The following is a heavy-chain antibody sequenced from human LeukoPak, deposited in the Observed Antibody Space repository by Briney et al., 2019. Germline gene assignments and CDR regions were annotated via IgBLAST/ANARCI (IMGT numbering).Heavy chain of an antibody. J-gene: IGHJ4*02. CDR1: GYIFNNYG. CDR2: ISGYNGNT. Sequence: ASVKVSYKASGYIFNNYGISWVRQAPGQGLEWMGWISGYNGNTNYAQKFQGRVTMTTDTSTSTAYMELRRLRSDDTAVYYCARETGIAAAGTTYYFDNWGQGTLVTVSS. V-gene: IGHV1-18*01. D-gene: IGHD6-13*01. CDR3: ARETGIAAAGTTYYFDN.